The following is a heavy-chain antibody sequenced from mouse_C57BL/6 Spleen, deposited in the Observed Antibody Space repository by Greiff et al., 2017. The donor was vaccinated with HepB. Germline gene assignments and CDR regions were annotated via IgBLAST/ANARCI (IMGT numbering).Heavy chain of an antibody. D-gene: IGHD1-1*01. CDR1: GYTFTSYW. V-gene: IGHV1-55*01. Sequence: QVQLQQPGAELVKPGASVKMSCKASGYTFTSYWITWVKQRPGQGLEWIGDIYPGSGSTNYNEKFKSKATLTVDTSSSTAYMQLSSLTSEDSAVYYCASCRYYYGSSSVDYWGQGTTLTVSS. J-gene: IGHJ2*01. CDR2: IYPGSGST. CDR3: ASCRYYYGSSSVDY.